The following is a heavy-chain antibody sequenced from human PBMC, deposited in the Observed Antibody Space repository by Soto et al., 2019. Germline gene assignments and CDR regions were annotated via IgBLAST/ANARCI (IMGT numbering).Heavy chain of an antibody. D-gene: IGHD6-13*01. CDR3: ARCPDTAAAVDY. V-gene: IGHV4-30-4*01. CDR1: GGSISSGDYY. CDR2: IYYSGST. Sequence: NPSETLSLTCTVSGGSISSGDYYWSWIRQPPGKGLEWIGYIYYSGSTYYNPSLKSRVTISVDTSKNQFSLKLSSVTAADTAVYYCARCPDTAAAVDYWGQGTLVTVSS. J-gene: IGHJ4*02.